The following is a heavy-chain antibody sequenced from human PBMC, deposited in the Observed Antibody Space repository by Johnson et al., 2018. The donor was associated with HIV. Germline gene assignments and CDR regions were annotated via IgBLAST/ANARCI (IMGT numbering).Heavy chain of an antibody. CDR2: INWNGGST. CDR3: ASPYSYGLDDAFDI. CDR1: GFTFSSYD. V-gene: IGHV3-20*04. J-gene: IGHJ3*02. D-gene: IGHD5-18*01. Sequence: VQLVESGGGLVQPGGSLRLSCAASGFTFSSYDMHWVRQATGKGLEWVSGINWNGGSTTYADSVKGRFTISRDNAKNSLYLQMNSLRAEDTAFYYCASPYSYGLDDAFDIWGQGTMVTVSS.